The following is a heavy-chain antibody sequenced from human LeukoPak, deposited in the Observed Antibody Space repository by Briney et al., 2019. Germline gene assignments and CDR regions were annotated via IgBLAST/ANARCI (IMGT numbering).Heavy chain of an antibody. CDR1: GYTFTGYF. CDR2: IIPIFGTA. V-gene: IGHV1-69*13. Sequence: SLKVSCKASGYTFTGYFIHWVRQAPGQGLEWMLGIIPIFGTANYAQKFQGRVTITADESTSTAYMELRSLRSEETAVYYCARVDTVMVKSLAYNWFETWGQGDLVTVSS. D-gene: IGHD5-18*01. CDR3: ARVDTVMVKSLAYNWFET. J-gene: IGHJ5*02.